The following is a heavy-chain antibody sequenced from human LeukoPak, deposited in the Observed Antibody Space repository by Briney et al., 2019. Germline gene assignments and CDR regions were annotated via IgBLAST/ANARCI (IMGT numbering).Heavy chain of an antibody. Sequence: PGGSLRLSCAASGFTFSDHYMDWVRQAPGKGLEWVGRASNKGNSYTTECAASVKGRFTISRDDSKSSLYLQMNSLKTEDTAVYYCTRNWGSDNWFDPWGQGTLVTVSS. D-gene: IGHD7-27*01. J-gene: IGHJ5*02. CDR3: TRNWGSDNWFDP. CDR1: GFTFSDHY. V-gene: IGHV3-72*01. CDR2: ASNKGNSYTT.